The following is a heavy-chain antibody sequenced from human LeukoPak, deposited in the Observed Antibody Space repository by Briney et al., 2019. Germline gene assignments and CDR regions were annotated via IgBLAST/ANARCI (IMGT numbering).Heavy chain of an antibody. CDR2: ISYDGSNK. D-gene: IGHD2-15*01. CDR3: ARGSGPP. V-gene: IGHV3-30-3*01. J-gene: IGHJ5*02. CDR1: GFTFSSYA. Sequence: GGSLRLSCAASGFTFSSYAMHLVRQAPGKGLEWVAVISYDGSNKYYANSVKGRFTTSRDNSKNTLYLQMNSLRAEDTAVYYCARGSGPPGGQGTLVTVSS.